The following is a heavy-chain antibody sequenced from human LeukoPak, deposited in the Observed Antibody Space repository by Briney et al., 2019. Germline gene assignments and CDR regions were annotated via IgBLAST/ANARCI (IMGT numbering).Heavy chain of an antibody. Sequence: GGSLRLSCAAPGFTFSSYEMNWVRQAPGKGLEWVSYISTSGTTIYYADSVKGRFTISRDNAKNSLYLQMNSLRAEDTAVYYCARDSPITGSFYYYMDVWGKGTTVTVSS. V-gene: IGHV3-48*03. CDR3: ARDSPITGSFYYYMDV. J-gene: IGHJ6*03. CDR2: ISTSGTTI. CDR1: GFTFSSYE. D-gene: IGHD1-20*01.